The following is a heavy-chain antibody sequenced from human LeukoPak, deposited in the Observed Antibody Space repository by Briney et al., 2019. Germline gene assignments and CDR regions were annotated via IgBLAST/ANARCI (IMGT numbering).Heavy chain of an antibody. CDR2: INPNNGGT. V-gene: IGHV1-2*02. Sequence: ASVMLSCKASGYTFTGYYVHWVRQAPGQGLEWMGWINPNNGGTNYAQKFQGRVTMTTDTSTSTAYMELRSLRSDDTAVYYCARDTEWEKNPDYFDYWGQGTLVTVSS. J-gene: IGHJ4*02. CDR1: GYTFTGYY. CDR3: ARDTEWEKNPDYFDY. D-gene: IGHD1-26*01.